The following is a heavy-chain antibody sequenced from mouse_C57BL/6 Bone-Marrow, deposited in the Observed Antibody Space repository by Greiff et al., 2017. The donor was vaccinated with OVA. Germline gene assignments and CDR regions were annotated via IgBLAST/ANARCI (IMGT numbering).Heavy chain of an antibody. V-gene: IGHV5-4*01. D-gene: IGHD2-3*01. Sequence: EVQLQQSGGGLVKPGGSLKLSCAASGFTFSSYAMSWVRQTPEKRLEWVATISDGGSYTYYPDNVKGRFTISRDNAKNNLYLQMSHLKSEDTAMYYCARGTIYDGYFAYWGQGTLVTVSA. CDR3: ARGTIYDGYFAY. CDR1: GFTFSSYA. CDR2: ISDGGSYT. J-gene: IGHJ3*01.